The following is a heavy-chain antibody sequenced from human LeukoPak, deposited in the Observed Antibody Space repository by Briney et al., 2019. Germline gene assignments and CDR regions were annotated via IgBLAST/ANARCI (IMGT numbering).Heavy chain of an antibody. Sequence: GESLKISCKGSGYRFTSYWIGWVRQMPGKGLEWMGIIYPGDSDTRYSPSFQGQVTISADKSISTAYLQWSSLKASDSAIYFCARKDTGVPIDYWGQGTLVTVSS. J-gene: IGHJ4*02. V-gene: IGHV5-51*01. CDR2: IYPGDSDT. CDR1: GYRFTSYW. D-gene: IGHD5-18*01. CDR3: ARKDTGVPIDY.